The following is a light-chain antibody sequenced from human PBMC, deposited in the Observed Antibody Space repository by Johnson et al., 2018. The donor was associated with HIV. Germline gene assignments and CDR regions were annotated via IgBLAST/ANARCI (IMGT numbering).Light chain of an antibody. J-gene: IGLJ1*01. Sequence: QAVLTQPPSVSAAAGQKVTISCSGSSSNIGNNYVAWYQQVPGTAPKLLIYDNNRRPSGIPDRFSGSKSGTSATLGIIELQTGDEADYYCGTWDSSLSAYVFGTGTKVTVL. V-gene: IGLV1-51*01. CDR1: SSNIGNNY. CDR2: DNN. CDR3: GTWDSSLSAYV.